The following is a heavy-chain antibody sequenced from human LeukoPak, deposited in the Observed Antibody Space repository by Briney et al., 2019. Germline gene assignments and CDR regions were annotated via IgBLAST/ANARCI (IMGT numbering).Heavy chain of an antibody. CDR2: IYYSGST. Sequence: PSETLSLTCTVSGGSISSSSYYWGWIRQPPGKGLEWIGSIYYSGSTYYNPSLKSRVTISVDTSKNQFSLKLSSVTAADTAVYYCARHLSDDSSGYYEPIDYWGQGTLVTVSS. CDR3: ARHLSDDSSGYYEPIDY. D-gene: IGHD3-22*01. J-gene: IGHJ4*02. V-gene: IGHV4-39*01. CDR1: GGSISSSSYY.